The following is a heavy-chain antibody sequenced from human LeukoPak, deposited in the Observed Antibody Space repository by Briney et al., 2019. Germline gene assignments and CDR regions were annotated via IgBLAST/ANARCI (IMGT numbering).Heavy chain of an antibody. CDR2: IKSKTDGETT. V-gene: IGHV3-15*01. Sequence: PGGSLRLSCAASGFTFSNAWMNWVRQAPGKGLEWIGRIKSKTDGETTDYLASVKGRFTILRDDSKNTLYLQMNSLKTEDTAVYYCTTDSGDYGDYVRKWGQGTLVTVSS. J-gene: IGHJ4*02. CDR1: GFTFSNAW. CDR3: TTDSGDYGDYVRK. D-gene: IGHD4-17*01.